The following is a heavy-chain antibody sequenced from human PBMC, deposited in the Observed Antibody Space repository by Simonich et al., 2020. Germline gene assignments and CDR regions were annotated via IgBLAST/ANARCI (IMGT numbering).Heavy chain of an antibody. CDR1: GFTFSSYA. V-gene: IGHV3-30*07. J-gene: IGHJ4*02. CDR2: ISYKGRKK. CDR3: ARDGERYCGGDCYSYFDY. Sequence: QVQLVESGGGVVQPGRSLRLSCAASGFTFSSYAMHWVRQAPGKGVEWGALISYKGRKKYIADSVKGRFTISRDNAKNTLYLQMNSLRAEDTAVYYCARDGERYCGGDCYSYFDYWGQGTLVTVSS. D-gene: IGHD2-21*02.